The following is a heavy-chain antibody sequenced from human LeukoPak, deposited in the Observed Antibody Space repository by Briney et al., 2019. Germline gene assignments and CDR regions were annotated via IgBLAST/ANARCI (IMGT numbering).Heavy chain of an antibody. D-gene: IGHD2-2*01. CDR3: ARESSTSCDY. Sequence: PSETLSLTCAVYGGPFSGYYWSWIRQPPGKGLEWIGEINHSGSTNYNPSLKSRVTISVDTSKNQFSLKLSSVTAADTAVYYCARESSTSCDYWGQGTLVTVSS. CDR2: INHSGST. CDR1: GGPFSGYY. V-gene: IGHV4-34*01. J-gene: IGHJ4*02.